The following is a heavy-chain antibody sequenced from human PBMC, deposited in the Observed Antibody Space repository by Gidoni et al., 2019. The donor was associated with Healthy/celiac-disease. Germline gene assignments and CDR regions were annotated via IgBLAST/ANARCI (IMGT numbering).Heavy chain of an antibody. J-gene: IGHJ4*02. CDR3: ATKGGYNSCYDSSFDY. D-gene: IGHD5-12*01. V-gene: IGHV4-59*01. Sequence: QVQLPESGPGLVKPSETLPLTCTVSGGSISSYYWSLIRQPPGQGLEWIWYIYYSGSTNYNPPLKSRVNISVEQAKDQFSLKLSSLTAADTAVDLCATKGGYNSCYDSSFDYWGQGTLVTVSS. CDR2: IYYSGST. CDR1: GGSISSYY.